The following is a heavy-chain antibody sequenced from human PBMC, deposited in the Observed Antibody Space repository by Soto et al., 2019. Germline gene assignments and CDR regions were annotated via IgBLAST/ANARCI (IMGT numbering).Heavy chain of an antibody. J-gene: IGHJ5*02. V-gene: IGHV4-31*03. D-gene: IGHD3-3*01. Sequence: PSETLSLTCTVSGGSISSGGYYWSWIRQHPGKGLEWIGYIYYSGSTYYNPSLKSRVTISVDTSKNQFSLKLSSVTAADTAVYYCARGLRFLEWFDPRPSDWFDPWGQGTLVTVSS. CDR1: GGSISSGGYY. CDR2: IYYSGST. CDR3: ARGLRFLEWFDPRPSDWFDP.